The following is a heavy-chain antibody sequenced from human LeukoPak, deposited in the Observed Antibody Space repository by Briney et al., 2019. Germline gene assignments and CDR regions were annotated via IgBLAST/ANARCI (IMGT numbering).Heavy chain of an antibody. V-gene: IGHV1-18*01. J-gene: IGHJ4*02. CDR2: ISAYSAST. Sequence: ASVKVSCKASGYTFTSYGISWVRQAPGQGLEWMGWISAYSASTNYAQKVHDRVTMTTDTSTSTVYMELSGLRSEDTAVYYCASDSDTSGYYPLVDYWGQGTLVTVSS. CDR1: GYTFTSYG. D-gene: IGHD3-22*01. CDR3: ASDSDTSGYYPLVDY.